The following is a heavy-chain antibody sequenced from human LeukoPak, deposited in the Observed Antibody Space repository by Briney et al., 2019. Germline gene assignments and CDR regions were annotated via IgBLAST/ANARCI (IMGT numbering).Heavy chain of an antibody. D-gene: IGHD3-9*01. V-gene: IGHV4-59*08. Sequence: SETLSLTCAVSGGSISSYYWSWIRQPPGKGLEWIGYIFYSGSTNYNPSLKSRVTISVDTSKNRFSLKLSSVTAADTAVYYCARPSFTHYDILTGYYPNAFDIWGQGTMVTVSS. J-gene: IGHJ3*02. CDR1: GGSISSYY. CDR2: IFYSGST. CDR3: ARPSFTHYDILTGYYPNAFDI.